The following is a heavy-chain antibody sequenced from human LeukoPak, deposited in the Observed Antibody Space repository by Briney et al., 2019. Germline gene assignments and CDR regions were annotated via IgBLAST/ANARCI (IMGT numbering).Heavy chain of an antibody. CDR3: ARRLVVRGVIISDWFDP. J-gene: IGHJ5*02. CDR1: GGSISSYY. V-gene: IGHV4-59*01. Sequence: SETLSLTCTVSGGSISSYYWSWIRQPPGMGLEWIGYIYYSGSTNYNPSLKSRVTISVDTSKNQFSLKLSSVTAADTAVYYCARRLVVRGVIISDWFDPWGQGTLVTVSS. CDR2: IYYSGST. D-gene: IGHD3-10*01.